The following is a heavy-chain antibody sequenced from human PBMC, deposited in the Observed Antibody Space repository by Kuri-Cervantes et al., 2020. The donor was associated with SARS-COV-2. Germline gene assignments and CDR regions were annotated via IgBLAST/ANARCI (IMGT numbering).Heavy chain of an antibody. CDR2: ISSSSSTI. CDR1: GFTFSSYS. CDR3: ARAGYSTGWFPDWYFDL. J-gene: IGHJ2*01. V-gene: IGHV3-48*02. Sequence: LSLTCAASGFTFSSYSMNWVRQAPGKGLEWVSYISSSSSTIYYADSVKGRFTISRDNAKNSLYLQMNSLRDEDTALYYCARAGYSTGWFPDWYFDLWGRGTLVTVSS. D-gene: IGHD6-19*01.